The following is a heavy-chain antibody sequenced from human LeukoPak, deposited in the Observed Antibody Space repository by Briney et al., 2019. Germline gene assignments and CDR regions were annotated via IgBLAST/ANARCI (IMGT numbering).Heavy chain of an antibody. CDR2: ISHSGGT. CDR3: ARLRNADWNYRSYVDY. V-gene: IGHV4-34*01. J-gene: IGHJ4*02. D-gene: IGHD1-7*01. Sequence: PSETLSLTCAVYGGSFSGYYWSWIRQPPGKGLEWIGEISHSGGTNYNPSLKSRVTISVDTSKNQFSLKLSSVTAADTAVYYCARLRNADWNYRSYVDYWGQGTLVIVSS. CDR1: GGSFSGYY.